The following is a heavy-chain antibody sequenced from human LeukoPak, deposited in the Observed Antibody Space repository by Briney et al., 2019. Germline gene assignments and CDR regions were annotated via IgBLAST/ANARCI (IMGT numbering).Heavy chain of an antibody. Sequence: GGSLRLSCAASGFTFNNYAMSWVRQAPGKGLEWVSDIGGSGGNTYYADSVKGRFTISRDNSKNTLYVQMNSLRAEDTAIYYCAKKYSTGLDPWGQGTLVTVSS. CDR2: IGGSGGNT. CDR3: AKKYSTGLDP. V-gene: IGHV3-23*01. D-gene: IGHD1-26*01. J-gene: IGHJ5*02. CDR1: GFTFNNYA.